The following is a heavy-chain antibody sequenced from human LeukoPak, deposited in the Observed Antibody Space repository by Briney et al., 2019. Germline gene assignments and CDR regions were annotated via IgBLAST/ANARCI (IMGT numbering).Heavy chain of an antibody. CDR2: ISGSGGST. CDR3: AKLRGRGYSKVAGTYPSDY. Sequence: GGSLRLSCAASGFTFSSYAMSWVRQAPGKGLEWVSAISGSGGSTYYADSVKGRFTISRDNSKNTLYLQMNSLRAEDTAVYYCAKLRGRGYSKVAGTYPSDYWGQGTLVTVSS. CDR1: GFTFSSYA. D-gene: IGHD6-19*01. V-gene: IGHV3-23*01. J-gene: IGHJ4*02.